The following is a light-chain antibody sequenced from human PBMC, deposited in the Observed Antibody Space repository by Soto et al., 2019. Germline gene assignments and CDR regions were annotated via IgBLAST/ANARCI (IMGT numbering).Light chain of an antibody. V-gene: IGKV3-20*01. CDR3: QQYGDSPVT. CDR1: QTVRANY. J-gene: IGKJ1*01. Sequence: EIVLTQSPGTLSLSPGDRATLSCRASQTVRANYLAWYQQKPGQAPRLVIHGASNRATDIPDRVSGSGSGTDFPLTINRLEPEDFEVYYCQQYGDSPVTFGQGTKVDIK. CDR2: GAS.